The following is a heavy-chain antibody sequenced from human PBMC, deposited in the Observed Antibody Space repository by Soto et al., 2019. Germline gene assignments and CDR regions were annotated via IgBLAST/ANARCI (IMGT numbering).Heavy chain of an antibody. J-gene: IGHJ6*02. CDR1: GFTFSTYA. CDR2: ISYDGRNT. V-gene: IGHV3-30*04. Sequence: QEQLVESGGGVVQPGRSLRLSCGVSGFTFSTYALHWVRQAPGKGLEWVSVISYDGRNTYYADSVKGRFTISRDNSKNTLYLQMNSLRAEDTAVYYCARDLVVVVGHYYHYGMDVWGQGTTVTVSS. CDR3: ARDLVVVVGHYYHYGMDV. D-gene: IGHD2-15*01.